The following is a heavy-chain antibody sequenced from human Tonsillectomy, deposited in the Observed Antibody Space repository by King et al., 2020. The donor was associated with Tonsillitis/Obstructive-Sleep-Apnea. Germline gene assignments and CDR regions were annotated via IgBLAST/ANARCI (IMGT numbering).Heavy chain of an antibody. CDR2: INPSGGST. J-gene: IGHJ4*02. V-gene: IGHV1-46*01. CDR3: ARLRCTGGACYLNFDY. Sequence: QLVQSGAEVKKPGASVKVSCKASGYTFTDYYIQWVRQAPGQGLEWMGIINPSGGSTSYARKFQGRVTITRETSTSTVYMDLRSLRSEDTAVYYCARLRCTGGACYLNFDYWGQGTLVTVSS. CDR1: GYTFTDYY. D-gene: IGHD2-8*02.